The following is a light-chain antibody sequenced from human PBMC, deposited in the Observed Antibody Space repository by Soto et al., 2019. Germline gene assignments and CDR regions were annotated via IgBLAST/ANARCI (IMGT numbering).Light chain of an antibody. Sequence: AIRMTQSPSSLSASTGDRVTITCRASQGISSYLAWYQQKPGKAPKLLIYAASTLQSGVPSRFSGSGSGTDFTLTISCLQSEDFATYYCQQYYSYPPWTFDQGTKVEIK. J-gene: IGKJ1*01. V-gene: IGKV1-8*01. CDR3: QQYYSYPPWT. CDR2: AAS. CDR1: QGISSY.